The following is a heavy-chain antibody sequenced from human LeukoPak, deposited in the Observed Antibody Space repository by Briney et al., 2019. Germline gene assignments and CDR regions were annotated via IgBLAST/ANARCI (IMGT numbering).Heavy chain of an antibody. Sequence: PGGSLRLSCAASGFTFSSYSMNWVRQAPGKGLEWVSYISSSSSTIYYADSVKGRFTISRDNDKNSLYLQMNSLRAEDTAVYYCARDSPASPLGAWGQGTLVTVSS. D-gene: IGHD3-16*01. CDR1: GFTFSSYS. CDR3: ARDSPASPLGA. CDR2: ISSSSSTI. J-gene: IGHJ5*02. V-gene: IGHV3-48*01.